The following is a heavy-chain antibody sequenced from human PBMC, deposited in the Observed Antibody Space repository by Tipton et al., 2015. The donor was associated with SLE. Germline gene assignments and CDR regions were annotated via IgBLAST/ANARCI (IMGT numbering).Heavy chain of an antibody. V-gene: IGHV4-39*07. D-gene: IGHD2-15*01. CDR3: ARESCNVGSCYFDY. J-gene: IGHJ4*02. Sequence: LSLTCTVSGGSISSGSYYWGWIRQPPGKGLEWVGGIYYTGSTYYNASLKSRVTISVDTSKNQFSLNLSSVTAADTAVYFCARESCNVGSCYFDYWGRGTLGPVSS. CDR2: IYYTGST. CDR1: GGSISSGSYY.